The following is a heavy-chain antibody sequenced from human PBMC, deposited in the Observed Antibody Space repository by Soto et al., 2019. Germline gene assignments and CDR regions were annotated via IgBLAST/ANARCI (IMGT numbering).Heavy chain of an antibody. J-gene: IGHJ6*02. CDR1: GGSISSSSYY. V-gene: IGHV4-39*01. Sequence: PSETLSLTCSVSGGSISSSSYYWGWIRQPPGKGLEWIGSIYYSGSTYYNPSLKSRVTISVDTSKNQFSLKLSSVTAADTAVYYCARGGIKYYYYGMDVWGQGTTVTVSS. D-gene: IGHD1-26*01. CDR2: IYYSGST. CDR3: ARGGIKYYYYGMDV.